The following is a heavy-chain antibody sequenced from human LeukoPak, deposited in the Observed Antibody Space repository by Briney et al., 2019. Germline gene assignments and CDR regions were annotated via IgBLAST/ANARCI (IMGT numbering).Heavy chain of an antibody. CDR1: GYTFTDYY. J-gene: IGHJ4*02. CDR2: VDPEDGET. V-gene: IGHV1-69-2*01. Sequence: ASVKVSCKVSGYTFTDYYMHWVQQAPGKGLEWMGLVDPEDGETIYAEKFQGRVTITADTSTDTAYMELSSLRSEDTAVDYCAISVGATTQFDYWGQGTLVTVSS. CDR3: AISVGATTQFDY. D-gene: IGHD1-26*01.